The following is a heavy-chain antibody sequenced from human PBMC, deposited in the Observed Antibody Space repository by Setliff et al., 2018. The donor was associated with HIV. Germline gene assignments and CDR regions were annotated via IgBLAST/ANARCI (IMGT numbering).Heavy chain of an antibody. CDR1: GFTFSSYA. CDR3: ARDFGHCSSTSCYTFFDY. CDR2: ISSNGGST. Sequence: PGGSLRLSCAASGFTFSSYAMHWVRQAPGKGLEYVSAISSNGGSTYYANSVKGRFTISRDNSKNTLYLQMGSLRAEDMAVYYCARDFGHCSSTSCYTFFDYWGQGTLVTV. V-gene: IGHV3-64*01. D-gene: IGHD2-2*02. J-gene: IGHJ4*02.